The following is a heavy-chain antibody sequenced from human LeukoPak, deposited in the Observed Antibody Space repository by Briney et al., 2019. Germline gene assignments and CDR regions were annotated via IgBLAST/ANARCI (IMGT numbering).Heavy chain of an antibody. CDR1: GFTFSSYE. CDR2: ISSSGSTI. CDR3: AELGITMIGGV. J-gene: IGHJ6*04. V-gene: IGHV3-48*03. Sequence: GALRLSCAASGFTFSSYEMNWVRQAPGKGLEWVSYISSSGSTIYYADSVKGRFAISRDNAKNSLYLQMNSLRAEDTAVYYCAELGITMIGGVWGKGTTVTISS. D-gene: IGHD3-10*02.